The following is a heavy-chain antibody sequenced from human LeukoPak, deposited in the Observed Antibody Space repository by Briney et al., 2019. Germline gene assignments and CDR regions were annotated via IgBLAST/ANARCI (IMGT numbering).Heavy chain of an antibody. J-gene: IGHJ4*02. V-gene: IGHV4-34*01. CDR2: INHGGST. D-gene: IGHD6-19*01. CDR1: GGSFSGDF. Sequence: SETLSLTCAVYGGSFSGDFWSWIRQSPGKGLEWIGEINHGGSTTYNPSLQSRVTISVDTSKNQFSLKLSSVTAADTAVYYCARRSIAVAGTYYFDYWGQGTLVTVSS. CDR3: ARRSIAVAGTYYFDY.